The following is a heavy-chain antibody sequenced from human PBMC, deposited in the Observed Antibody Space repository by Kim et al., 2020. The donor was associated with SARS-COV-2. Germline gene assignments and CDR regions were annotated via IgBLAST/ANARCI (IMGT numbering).Heavy chain of an antibody. CDR2: IYYSGST. Sequence: SETLSLTCTVSGGSISSSSYYWGWIRQPPGKGLEWIGSIYYSGSTYYNPSLKSRVTISVDTSKNQFSLKLSSVTAADTAVYYCARLSGRGYSSSWYYFDYWGQGTLVTVSS. CDR3: ARLSGRGYSSSWYYFDY. D-gene: IGHD6-13*01. CDR1: GGSISSSSYY. V-gene: IGHV4-39*01. J-gene: IGHJ4*02.